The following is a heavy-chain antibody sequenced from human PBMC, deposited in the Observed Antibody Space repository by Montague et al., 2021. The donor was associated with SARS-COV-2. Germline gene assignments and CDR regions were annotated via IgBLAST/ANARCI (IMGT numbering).Heavy chain of an antibody. J-gene: IGHJ3*01. V-gene: IGHV2-5*02. CDR1: GFSLSTDGVG. D-gene: IGHD3-3*01. CDR3: ARRYDFYRAEAFDV. Sequence: PALVKPTQTLTLTCVFSGFSLSTDGVGVAWIRRPPGKALEWLALIYWDGDQRYSPSLKTRLTITKDTPKNRVVLTMTNLDPVDTATYYCARRYDFYRAEAFDVWGQGTMLTVSS. CDR2: IYWDGDQ.